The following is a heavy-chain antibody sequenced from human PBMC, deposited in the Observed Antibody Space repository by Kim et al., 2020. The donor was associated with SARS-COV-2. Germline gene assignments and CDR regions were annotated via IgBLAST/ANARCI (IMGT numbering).Heavy chain of an antibody. V-gene: IGHV4-39*01. CDR1: GGSISSSSYY. CDR3: ARGPRILTGWYYFDY. J-gene: IGHJ4*02. CDR2: IYYSGST. D-gene: IGHD3-9*01. Sequence: SETLSLTCTVSGGSISSSSYYWGWIRQPPGKGLEWIGSIYYSGSTYYNPSLKSRVTISVDTSKNQFSLKLSSVTAADTAVYYCARGPRILTGWYYFDYWGQGTLVTVSS.